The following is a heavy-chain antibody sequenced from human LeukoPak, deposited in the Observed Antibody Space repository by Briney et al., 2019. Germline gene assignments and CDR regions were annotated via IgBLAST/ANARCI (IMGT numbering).Heavy chain of an antibody. V-gene: IGHV3-9*01. CDR3: ARGVGIAVASFFDF. CDR2: ISWNSGNI. CDR1: GFSFGDHA. D-gene: IGHD6-19*01. J-gene: IGHJ4*02. Sequence: GESLRLSCAASGFSFGDHAMHWVRQVPGKGLEWVSGISWNSGNIGYATSVRGRFTISRDTAKNTLYLEMNSLRAEDTALYYCARGVGIAVASFFDFCGQGTLVTVSS.